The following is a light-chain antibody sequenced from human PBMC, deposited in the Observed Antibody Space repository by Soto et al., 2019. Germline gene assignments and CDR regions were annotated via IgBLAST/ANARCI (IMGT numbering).Light chain of an antibody. V-gene: IGKV3-20*01. Sequence: IVLTQYPGILSLSPGDTATLSCRASQSVSNTYLAWYQQKPGQAPRLIMYGASSRATGFPDRFSGSGSGTDGTITISRLEKEDGAVYDCQLYDSSSWTFGQGTKVDIK. J-gene: IGKJ1*01. CDR3: QLYDSSSWT. CDR2: GAS. CDR1: QSVSNTY.